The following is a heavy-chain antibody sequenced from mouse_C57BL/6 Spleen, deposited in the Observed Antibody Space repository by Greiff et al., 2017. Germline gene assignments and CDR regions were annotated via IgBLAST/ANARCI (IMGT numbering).Heavy chain of an antibody. J-gene: IGHJ1*03. CDR2: IDPNRGGT. CDR3: ARELREGYLDV. D-gene: IGHD1-1*01. V-gene: IGHV1-72*01. Sequence: QVQLPQPGAELVKPGASVKLSCKASGYTFTSYWMHWVQQRPGRGLEWIGRIDPNRGGTKYNEKFQSKATLTVDKPSSPAYMQLSSLTSDDSAVYYSARELREGYLDVWGTGTTVTVSS. CDR1: GYTFTSYW.